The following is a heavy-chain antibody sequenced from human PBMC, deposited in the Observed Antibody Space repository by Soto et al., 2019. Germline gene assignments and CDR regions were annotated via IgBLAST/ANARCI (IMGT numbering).Heavy chain of an antibody. D-gene: IGHD3-10*01. Sequence: QVQLVESGGGVVQPGRSLRLSCAASGFTFSSYGMHWVRQAPGKGLEWVAVIWYDGSNKYYADSVKGRFTISRDNSYNPLYLQMNSLRAEDTSVYYCARDRGRIGSGAFDIWGQGTMVTVSS. J-gene: IGHJ3*02. V-gene: IGHV3-33*01. CDR3: ARDRGRIGSGAFDI. CDR1: GFTFSSYG. CDR2: IWYDGSNK.